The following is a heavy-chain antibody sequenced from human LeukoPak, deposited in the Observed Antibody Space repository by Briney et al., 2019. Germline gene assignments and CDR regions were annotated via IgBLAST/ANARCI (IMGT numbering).Heavy chain of an antibody. CDR2: FRSKAYGGTT. J-gene: IGHJ4*02. D-gene: IGHD3-22*01. V-gene: IGHV3-49*04. CDR3: TRGDYYDTSGYYFLFDY. CDR1: GFTFSRYG. Sequence: GSLRLSCAASGFTFSRYGMHWVRQAPGKGLEWVGFFRSKAYGGTTEYAASVKGRFTISRDDSKSIAYLQMNSLKTEDTAVYYCTRGDYYDTSGYYFLFDYWGQGTLVTVSS.